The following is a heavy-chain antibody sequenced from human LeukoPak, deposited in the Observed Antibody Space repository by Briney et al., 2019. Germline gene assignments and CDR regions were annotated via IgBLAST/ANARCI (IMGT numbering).Heavy chain of an antibody. Sequence: SETLSLTCTVSGCSISSYYWSWIRQPPGKGLEWIGYIYYSGSTNYNPSLKSRVTISVDTSKTQFSLKLSSVTAADTAVYYCARGGWPFDYWGQGTLVTVSS. CDR1: GCSISSYY. CDR2: IYYSGST. CDR3: ARGGWPFDY. J-gene: IGHJ4*02. V-gene: IGHV4-59*01.